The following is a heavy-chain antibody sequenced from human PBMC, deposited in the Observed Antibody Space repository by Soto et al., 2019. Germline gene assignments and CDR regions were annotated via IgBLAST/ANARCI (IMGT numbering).Heavy chain of an antibody. J-gene: IGHJ4*02. CDR2: IIPIFGTA. Sequence: QVQLVQSGAEVKKPGSSVKVSCKASGGTFSSYAISWVRQAPGQGLEWMGGIIPIFGTANYAQKFQGRVTITADESTSTAYMELSSLRSEDTAVYYCARDRSSGWYLYFDYWGKGTLVTVSS. D-gene: IGHD6-19*01. V-gene: IGHV1-69*01. CDR1: GGTFSSYA. CDR3: ARDRSSGWYLYFDY.